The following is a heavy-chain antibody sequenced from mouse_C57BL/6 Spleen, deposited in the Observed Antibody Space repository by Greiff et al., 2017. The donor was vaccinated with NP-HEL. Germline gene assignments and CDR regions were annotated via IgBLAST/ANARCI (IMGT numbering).Heavy chain of an antibody. Sequence: EVQLQQSGGGLVKPGGSLKLSCAASGFTFSDYGMHWVRQAPEKGLEWVAYISSGSSTNYYADTVKGRFTISRDNAKNTLFLQMTSLRSEDTAMYDCARPCTTWDFDVWGTGTTVTVSS. CDR1: GFTFSDYG. CDR2: ISSGSSTN. CDR3: ARPCTTWDFDV. J-gene: IGHJ1*03. V-gene: IGHV5-17*01. D-gene: IGHD1-1*01.